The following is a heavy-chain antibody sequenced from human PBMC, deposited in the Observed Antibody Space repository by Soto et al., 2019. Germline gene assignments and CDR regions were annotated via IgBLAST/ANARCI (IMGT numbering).Heavy chain of an antibody. V-gene: IGHV1-2*04. CDR3: ARDSGRPGTHWYFDL. CDR1: GYTFRNYY. Sequence: QVQLLQSGAEVKTSGASAQVSCTASGYTFRNYYLHWVRQAPGQGPEWMGWINPKNGDTSFAQKFQGWVTMTRDMSISTAYLDLSRLMSGDTAVYFGARDSGRPGTHWYFDLWGPGTLVTVSS. J-gene: IGHJ2*01. D-gene: IGHD3-10*01. CDR2: INPKNGDT.